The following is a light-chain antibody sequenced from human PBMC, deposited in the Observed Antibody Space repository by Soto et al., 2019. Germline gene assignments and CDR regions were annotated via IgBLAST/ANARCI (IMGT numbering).Light chain of an antibody. CDR1: SSDVGGYNY. Sequence: QSALTQPASVSGSPGQSITISCTGTSSDVGGYNYVSWYQQHPGKAPKLMIYEVSNRPSGVSNRFSGSKSGNTASLTISGLQAVDEADYYYSSYTTISTLDVFGGGTKLTVL. CDR2: EVS. V-gene: IGLV2-14*01. J-gene: IGLJ3*02. CDR3: SSYTTISTLDV.